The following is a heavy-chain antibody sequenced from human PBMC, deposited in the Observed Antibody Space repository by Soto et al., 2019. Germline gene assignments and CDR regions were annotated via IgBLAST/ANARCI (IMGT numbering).Heavy chain of an antibody. CDR3: ARDLVKYSSSGSYYGMDV. D-gene: IGHD6-6*01. V-gene: IGHV3-23*01. CDR1: GFTFSSYA. CDR2: ISGSGGST. Sequence: EVQLLESGGGLVQPGGSLRLSCAASGFTFSSYAMSWVRQAPGKGLEWVSAISGSGGSTYYTDSVKGRFTISRDNSKNTLYLQMNSLRAEDTAVYYCARDLVKYSSSGSYYGMDVWGQGTTVTVSS. J-gene: IGHJ6*02.